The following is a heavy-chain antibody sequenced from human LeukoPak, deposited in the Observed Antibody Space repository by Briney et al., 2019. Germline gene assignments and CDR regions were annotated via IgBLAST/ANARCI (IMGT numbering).Heavy chain of an antibody. V-gene: IGHV4-59*01. CDR1: GSSISSYY. CDR3: ARVSFIPAVNFGWWFDP. CDR2: IYYSGNT. D-gene: IGHD6-13*01. J-gene: IGHJ5*02. Sequence: SSETLSLTCTVSGSSISSYYWAWIRQPPGKGLEWIGYIYYSGNTNYNPSLKSRVTISVDTSKNQFSLKLSSVTAADTAVYYCARVSFIPAVNFGWWFDPWGQGTLVTVSS.